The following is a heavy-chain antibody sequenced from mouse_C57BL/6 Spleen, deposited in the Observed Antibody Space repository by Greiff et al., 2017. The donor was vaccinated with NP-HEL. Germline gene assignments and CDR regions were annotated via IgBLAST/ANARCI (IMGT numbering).Heavy chain of an antibody. CDR3: ARWDYSNYSGYFDV. CDR1: GYTFTSYW. Sequence: QVQLQQPGAELVKPGASVKLSCKASGYTFTSYWMHWVKQRPGQGLEWIGMIHPNSGSTNYNEKFKSKATLTVDKSSSTAYMQLSSLTSEDSAVYYCARWDYSNYSGYFDVWGTGTTVTVSS. J-gene: IGHJ1*03. CDR2: IHPNSGST. D-gene: IGHD2-5*01. V-gene: IGHV1-64*01.